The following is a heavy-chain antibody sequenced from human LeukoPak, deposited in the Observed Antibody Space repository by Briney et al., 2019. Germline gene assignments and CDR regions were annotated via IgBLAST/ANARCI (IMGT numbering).Heavy chain of an antibody. CDR1: GFTFSSYS. V-gene: IGHV3-21*01. D-gene: IGHD1-26*01. CDR2: ISSSSSYI. Sequence: GGSLRLSCAASGFTFSSYSMNWVRQAPGKGLEWVSSISSSSSYIYYADSVKGRFTISRDNAKNSLYPQMNSLRAEDTAVYYCARAAGATVGYWGQGTLVTVSS. J-gene: IGHJ4*02. CDR3: ARAAGATVGY.